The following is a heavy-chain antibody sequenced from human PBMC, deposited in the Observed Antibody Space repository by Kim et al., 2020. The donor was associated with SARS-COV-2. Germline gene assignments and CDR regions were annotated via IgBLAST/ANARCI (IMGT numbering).Heavy chain of an antibody. J-gene: IGHJ6*02. CDR2: IIPIFGTA. CDR3: ASPSGYSGYDFPNYYYYGMDV. D-gene: IGHD5-12*01. CDR1: GGTFSSYA. V-gene: IGHV1-69*13. Sequence: SVKVSCKASGGTFSSYAISWVRQAPGQGLEWMGGIIPIFGTANYAQKFQGRVTITADESTSTAYMELSSLRSEDTAVYYCASPSGYSGYDFPNYYYYGMDVWGQGTTVTVSS.